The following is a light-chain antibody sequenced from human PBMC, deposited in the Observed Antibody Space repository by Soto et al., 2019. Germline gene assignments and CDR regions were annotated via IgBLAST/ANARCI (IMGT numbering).Light chain of an antibody. CDR3: QQYGNSPPT. CDR2: GAS. CDR1: QSLSSTY. V-gene: IGKV3-20*01. Sequence: EIVLTQSPGTLSLSPGERATLSCRASQSLSSTYLAWYQQKPGQAPRLLIYGASGRATGIPDRFSGSGSATDFTLTISRLEPEDFAVYHCQQYGNSPPTFGGGTKVEI. J-gene: IGKJ4*01.